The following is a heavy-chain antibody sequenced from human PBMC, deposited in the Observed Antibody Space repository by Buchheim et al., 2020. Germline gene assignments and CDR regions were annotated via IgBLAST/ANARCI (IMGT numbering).Heavy chain of an antibody. CDR3: ARQITMVRGLTVNDYYYMDV. CDR1: GSSISNSDSYY. J-gene: IGHJ6*03. V-gene: IGHV4-39*01. CDR2: IYYGGST. Sequence: QQQLQESGPGLVKPSETLSLTCTVSGSSISNSDSYYWGWIRQPPGKGLEWIGSIYYGGSTYYNPSLKSRVTISVDTSKNQFSLKLSSVTAADTAVYYCARQITMVRGLTVNDYYYMDVWGKGTT. D-gene: IGHD3-10*01.